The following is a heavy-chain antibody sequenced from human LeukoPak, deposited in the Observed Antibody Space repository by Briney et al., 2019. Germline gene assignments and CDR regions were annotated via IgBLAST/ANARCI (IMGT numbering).Heavy chain of an antibody. CDR1: GFTFRPYA. Sequence: GGSLRLSCAASGFTFRPYAMNWVRQAPGKGLEWVSSVSNSGTFIYYADSVKGRFTISRDNAKNSLYLQMTSLRVEDTAVYYCAREREKNEYSSSSVNYWGQGTLVSVSS. CDR2: VSNSGTFI. J-gene: IGHJ4*02. CDR3: AREREKNEYSSSSVNY. D-gene: IGHD6-6*01. V-gene: IGHV3-21*01.